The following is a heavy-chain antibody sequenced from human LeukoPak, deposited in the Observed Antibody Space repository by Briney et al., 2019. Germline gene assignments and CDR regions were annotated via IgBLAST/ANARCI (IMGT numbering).Heavy chain of an antibody. CDR3: TTDPPLIPWLAYFDY. CDR2: ISNDGSKT. Sequence: GGSLRLSCAASGFTFSSYAMSWVRQAPGKGLEWVAVISNDGSKTYYGDSVKGRFTISRDNSKNTLYLQMNKLRAEDTAVYYCTTDPPLIPWLAYFDYWGQGTLVTVSS. D-gene: IGHD6-19*01. CDR1: GFTFSSYA. V-gene: IGHV3-30*03. J-gene: IGHJ4*02.